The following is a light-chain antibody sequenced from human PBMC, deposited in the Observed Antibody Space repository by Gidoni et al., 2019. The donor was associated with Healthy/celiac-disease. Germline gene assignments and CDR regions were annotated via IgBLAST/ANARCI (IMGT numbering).Light chain of an antibody. Sequence: DIQMTQSPSSLSASVGDRVTITCRASQSISSYLNWYQQKPGKAPKLLIAAASSLQSGVPSRFSGSGSGTDFTLTSSSLQPEDFATYYCQQSYSTPGTFGQGTKVEIK. CDR2: AAS. J-gene: IGKJ1*01. V-gene: IGKV1-39*01. CDR1: QSISSY. CDR3: QQSYSTPGT.